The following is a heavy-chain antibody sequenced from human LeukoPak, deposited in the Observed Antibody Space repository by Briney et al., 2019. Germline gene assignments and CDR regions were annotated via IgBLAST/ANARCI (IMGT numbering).Heavy chain of an antibody. CDR2: IISIFGTA. J-gene: IGHJ4*02. D-gene: IGHD2-21*02. CDR1: GGTFSSYA. V-gene: IGHV1-69*13. CDR3: ARVKGGGDLFDY. Sequence: SVKVSCKASGGTFSSYAISWVRQAPGQGLEWMGGIISIFGTANYAQKFQGKVTITADESTSTAYMELSSLRSEDTAVYYCARVKGGGDLFDYWGQGTLVTVSS.